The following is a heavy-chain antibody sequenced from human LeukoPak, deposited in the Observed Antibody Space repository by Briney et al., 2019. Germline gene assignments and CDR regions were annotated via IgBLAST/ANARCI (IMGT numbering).Heavy chain of an antibody. CDR2: ISWNSGSI. J-gene: IGHJ5*02. D-gene: IGHD3-3*01. CDR1: GFTFDDYA. Sequence: GRSLRLSCAASGFTFDDYAMHWVRQAPGKGLEWVSGISWNSGSIGYADSVKGRFTISRDNAKNSLYLQMNSLRAEDTALYYCAKDFYDFWSDKGSWFDPWGQGTLVTVSS. CDR3: AKDFYDFWSDKGSWFDP. V-gene: IGHV3-9*01.